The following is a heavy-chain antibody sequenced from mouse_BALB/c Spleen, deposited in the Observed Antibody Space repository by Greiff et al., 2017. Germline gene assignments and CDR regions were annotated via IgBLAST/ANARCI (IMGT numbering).Heavy chain of an antibody. Sequence: VQLKESGPSLVKPSQTLSLTCSVTGDSITSGYWNWIRKFPGNKLEYMGYISYSGSTYYNPSLKSRISITRDTSKNQYYLQLNSVTTEDTATYYCARYIYYGYDKGDYYAMDYWGQGTSVTVSS. CDR1: GDSITSGY. J-gene: IGHJ4*01. CDR2: ISYSGST. V-gene: IGHV3-8*02. D-gene: IGHD2-2*01. CDR3: ARYIYYGYDKGDYYAMDY.